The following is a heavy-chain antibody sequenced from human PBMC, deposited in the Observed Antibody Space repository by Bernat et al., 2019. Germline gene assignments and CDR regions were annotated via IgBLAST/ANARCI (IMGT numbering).Heavy chain of an antibody. CDR3: TTGSVEGG. V-gene: IGHV3-15*01. CDR1: GFTFSSYA. D-gene: IGHD3-3*01. Sequence: EVQLLESGGGLVQPGGSLRLSCAASGFTFSSYAMSWVRQAPGKGLEWVGRVKIKTDGETTDYAAPVKGRFTISRDDSKNTLYLQMNSLKTEDTAVYYCTTGSVEGGWGQGTLVTVSS. CDR2: VKIKTDGETT. J-gene: IGHJ4*02.